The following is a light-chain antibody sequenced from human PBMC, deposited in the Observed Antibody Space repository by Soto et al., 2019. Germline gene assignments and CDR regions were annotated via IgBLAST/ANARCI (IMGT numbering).Light chain of an antibody. J-gene: IGLJ1*01. CDR1: SSDVGDYNY. Sequence: QSVLTQPPSASGSPGQSVTISCTGTSSDVGDYNYVSWYQQHPGKAPKLMIYEVTKRPSGVPDRFSGSKSGNTAPLTVSGLQAEDEADYYCSSYAGSLYVFGTGTKVTVL. V-gene: IGLV2-8*01. CDR2: EVT. CDR3: SSYAGSLYV.